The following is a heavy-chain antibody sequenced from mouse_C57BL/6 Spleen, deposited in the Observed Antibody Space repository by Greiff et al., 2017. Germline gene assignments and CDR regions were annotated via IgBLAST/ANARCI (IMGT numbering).Heavy chain of an antibody. J-gene: IGHJ2*01. Sequence: VQLVESGPGLVQPSQSLSITCTVSGFSLTSYGVHWVRQSPGKGLEWLGVIWSGGSTDYTAAFISKLSISKDNSKSQVFINMNSLQADDTAIYYCARNFYDGYFDYGGQGTTLTVSS. V-gene: IGHV2-2*01. CDR3: ARNFYDGYFDY. D-gene: IGHD2-3*01. CDR2: IWSGGST. CDR1: GFSLTSYG.